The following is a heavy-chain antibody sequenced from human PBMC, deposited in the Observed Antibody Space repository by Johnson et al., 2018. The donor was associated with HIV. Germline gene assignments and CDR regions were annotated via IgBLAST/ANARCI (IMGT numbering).Heavy chain of an antibody. D-gene: IGHD5-18*01. CDR2: IKQDGSEK. Sequence: VQLVESGGGVVQPGRSLRLSCAASGFTFSSYWMSWVRQAPGKGLEWVANIKQDGSEKYYVDSVKGRFTISRDNAKNSLYLQMNSLRAEDTAVYYCARGGSDVDTAMVDSDAFDIWGQGTMVT. CDR3: ARGGSDVDTAMVDSDAFDI. V-gene: IGHV3-7*01. CDR1: GFTFSSYW. J-gene: IGHJ3*02.